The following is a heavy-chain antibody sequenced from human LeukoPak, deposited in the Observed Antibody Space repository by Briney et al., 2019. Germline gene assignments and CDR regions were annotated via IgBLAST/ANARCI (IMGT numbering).Heavy chain of an antibody. CDR3: ARLSSSKAS. J-gene: IGHJ5*02. Sequence: SETLSLTCSVSGYSISSGYYWGWIRQPPGKGLEWIGSIYHSGSAYYNPSLKSRVTISVDTSKNQFSLKLTSVTAADTAVYYCARLSSSKASWGQGTLVIVSS. D-gene: IGHD6-6*01. CDR2: IYHSGSA. CDR1: GYSISSGYY. V-gene: IGHV4-38-2*02.